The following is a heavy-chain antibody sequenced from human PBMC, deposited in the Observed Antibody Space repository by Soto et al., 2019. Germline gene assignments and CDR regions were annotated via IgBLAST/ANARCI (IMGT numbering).Heavy chain of an antibody. D-gene: IGHD5-18*01. Sequence: GASVKVSCKASGCTFSSYAISWVRQAPGQGLEWMGGIIPIFGTANYAQKLQGRVTITADESTSTAYMELSSLRSEDTAVYYCARDKYSYGYIGYWGQGTLVTVSS. CDR2: IIPIFGTA. J-gene: IGHJ4*02. CDR3: ARDKYSYGYIGY. CDR1: GCTFSSYA. V-gene: IGHV1-69*13.